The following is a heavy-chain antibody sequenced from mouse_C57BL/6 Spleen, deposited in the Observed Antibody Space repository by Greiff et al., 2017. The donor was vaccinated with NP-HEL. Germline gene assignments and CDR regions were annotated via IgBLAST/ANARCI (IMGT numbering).Heavy chain of an antibody. Sequence: DVHLVESEGGLVQPGSSMKLSCTASGFTFSDYYMAWVRQVPEKGLEWVANINYDGSSTYYLDSLKSRFIISRDNAKNILYLQMSSLKSEDTATYYCARGYYGSSYDYWGQGTTLTVSS. CDR1: GFTFSDYY. D-gene: IGHD1-1*01. CDR3: ARGYYGSSYDY. V-gene: IGHV5-16*01. J-gene: IGHJ2*01. CDR2: INYDGSST.